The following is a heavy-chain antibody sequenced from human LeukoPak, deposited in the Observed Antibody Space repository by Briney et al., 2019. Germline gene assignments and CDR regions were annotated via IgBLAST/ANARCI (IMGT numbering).Heavy chain of an antibody. J-gene: IGHJ3*02. CDR2: ISYDEKNE. D-gene: IGHD2-2*01. V-gene: IGHV3-30*04. CDR3: ATEGHEVVPTAIYAFHI. Sequence: PGGSLRLSWAASGFTFRSYAMHWVRQAPGKGLEWLAVISYDEKNEYYADSVKGRFTISRDNSKNTLYLQMNSLRAEDTAIYYCATEGHEVVPTAIYAFHIWGQGTMVTVSS. CDR1: GFTFRSYA.